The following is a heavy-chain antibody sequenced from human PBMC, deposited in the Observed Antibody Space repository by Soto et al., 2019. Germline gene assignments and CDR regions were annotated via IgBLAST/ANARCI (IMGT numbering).Heavy chain of an antibody. V-gene: IGHV1-69*12. CDR1: GGTFSSYA. J-gene: IGHJ6*02. CDR2: IIPIFGTA. D-gene: IGHD2-15*01. Sequence: QVQLVQSGAEVKKPGSSVKVSCKASGGTFSSYAISWVRQAPGQGLEWMGGIIPIFGTADYAQKFQGRVTITADEXSNTAYMELSSLRSEDTAVYYCASVETQRYYYGMDVWGQGTTVTVSS. CDR3: ASVETQRYYYGMDV.